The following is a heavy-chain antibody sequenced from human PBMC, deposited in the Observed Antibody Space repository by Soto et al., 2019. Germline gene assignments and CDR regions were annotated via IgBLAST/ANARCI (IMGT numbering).Heavy chain of an antibody. D-gene: IGHD2-15*01. CDR3: AKDYTVAADPSSVILFDY. CDR2: IIANGGT. J-gene: IGHJ4*02. Sequence: EVQVLESGGGLVQRGGSLRLSCAASGFTFNHYAMSWVRQAPGKGLEWVSIIIANGGTFYADSVKGRFTISRDNSKTTVYLQLSGLRVEDTAIYYCAKDYTVAADPSSVILFDYWGQGALVTVSS. CDR1: GFTFNHYA. V-gene: IGHV3-23*01.